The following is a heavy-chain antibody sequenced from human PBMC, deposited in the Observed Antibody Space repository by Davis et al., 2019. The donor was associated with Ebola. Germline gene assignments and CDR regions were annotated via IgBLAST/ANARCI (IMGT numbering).Heavy chain of an antibody. J-gene: IGHJ6*04. CDR1: GYTFTSYY. CDR2: INPSGGST. CDR3: ARGGGTMVRGVIITHPYYYGMDV. Sequence: ASVKVSCKASGYTFTSYYMHWVRQAPGQGLEWMGIINPSGGSTSYAQKFQGRVTMTRDTSTSTVYMELSSLRSEDTAVYYCARGGGTMVRGVIITHPYYYGMDVWGKGTTVTVSS. V-gene: IGHV1-46*01. D-gene: IGHD3-10*01.